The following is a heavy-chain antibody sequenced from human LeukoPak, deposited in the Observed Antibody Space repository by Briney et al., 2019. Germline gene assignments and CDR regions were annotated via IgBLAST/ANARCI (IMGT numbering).Heavy chain of an antibody. J-gene: IGHJ4*02. CDR1: GFTFSSYA. Sequence: GGSLRLSCAASGFTFSSYAMSWVRQAPGKGLEWVSSISGSGGNTFYADSVKGRFTISRDNSKNTLYLQMNSLRAEDTAVYYCARDGEYSSSSLDYWGQGTLVTVSS. CDR3: ARDGEYSSSSLDY. CDR2: ISGSGGNT. V-gene: IGHV3-23*01. D-gene: IGHD6-6*01.